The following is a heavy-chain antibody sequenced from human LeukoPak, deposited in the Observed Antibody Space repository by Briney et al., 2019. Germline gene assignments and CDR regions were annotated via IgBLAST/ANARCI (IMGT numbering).Heavy chain of an antibody. CDR3: AREKAAGLDP. CDR2: INHSGST. J-gene: IGHJ5*02. CDR1: GGFFSGYY. V-gene: IGHV4-34*01. Sequence: SETLSLTCAVYGGFFSGYYWSWIRQPPGKGLEWIGEINHSGSTNYNPSLKSRVTMSVDTSKNQFSLKLSSVTAADTAVYYCAREKAAGLDPWGQGTLVTVSS. D-gene: IGHD6-13*01.